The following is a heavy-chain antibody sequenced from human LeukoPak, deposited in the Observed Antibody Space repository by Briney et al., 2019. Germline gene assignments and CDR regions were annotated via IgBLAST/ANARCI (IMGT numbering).Heavy chain of an antibody. J-gene: IGHJ4*02. D-gene: IGHD3-10*01. CDR3: ARDYGSGKLAFDY. Sequence: GGSLRLSCAASGFTFDDYAMHWVRQAPGKGLVWVSRINSDGSSTSYADSVKGRFTISRDNAKNTLYLQMNSLRAEDTAVYYCARDYGSGKLAFDYWGQGTLVTVSS. CDR2: INSDGSST. CDR1: GFTFDDYA. V-gene: IGHV3-74*01.